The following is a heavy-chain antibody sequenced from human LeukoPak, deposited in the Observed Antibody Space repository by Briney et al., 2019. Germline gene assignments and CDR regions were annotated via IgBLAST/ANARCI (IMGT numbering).Heavy chain of an antibody. CDR3: AREVGDTARTRFLDY. D-gene: IGHD5-18*01. J-gene: IGHJ4*01. CDR2: IYYSGST. V-gene: IGHV4-59*12. Sequence: PGGSLRLSCAASGFIFSSYWMSWIRQPPGKGLEWIGYIYYSGSTNYNPSLKSRVTISVDTSKNQLSLKLTSVTAADTAVYYCAREVGDTARTRFLDYWGQGTLVTVSS. CDR1: GFIFSSYW.